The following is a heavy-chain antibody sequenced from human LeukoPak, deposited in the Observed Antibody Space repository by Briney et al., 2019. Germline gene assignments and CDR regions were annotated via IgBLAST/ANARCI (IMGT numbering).Heavy chain of an antibody. CDR3: ARGDCSSTSCPIGWFDP. J-gene: IGHJ5*02. D-gene: IGHD2-2*01. V-gene: IGHV4-61*01. CDR1: GGSVSSGSYY. CDR2: IYYSGST. Sequence: SETLSLTCTVSGGSVSSGSYYWSWIRQPPGKGLEWIGYIYYSGSTNYNPSLKSRVTISVDTSKNQFSLKLSSVTAAGTAVYYCARGDCSSTSCPIGWFDPWGQGTLVTVSS.